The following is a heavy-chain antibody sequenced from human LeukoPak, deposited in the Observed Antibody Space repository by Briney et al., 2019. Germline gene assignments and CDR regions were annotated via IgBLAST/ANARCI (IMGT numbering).Heavy chain of an antibody. V-gene: IGHV3-53*01. CDR2: IYSGGSA. CDR1: GFTVSSNY. CDR3: ARDLRYYDSSGYHNWFDP. D-gene: IGHD3-22*01. Sequence: PGGSLRLSCAASGFTVSSNYMSWVSQAPGKGLEWVSVIYSGGSAYYADSVKGRFTISGDNSKNTLYLQMNSLRAEDTAVYYCARDLRYYDSSGYHNWFDPWGQGTLVTVSS. J-gene: IGHJ5*02.